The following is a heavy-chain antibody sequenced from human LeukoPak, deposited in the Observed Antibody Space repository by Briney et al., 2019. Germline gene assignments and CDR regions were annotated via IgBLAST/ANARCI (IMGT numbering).Heavy chain of an antibody. D-gene: IGHD2-2*02. Sequence: SETLSLTCAVYGGSFSGYYWSWIRQPPGKGLEWIGEINHSGGTNYNPSLKSRVTISVDTSKNQFSLKLSSVTAADTAVYYCASYRYCSSTSCYSAFDIWGQGTMVTVSS. CDR2: INHSGGT. CDR3: ASYRYCSSTSCYSAFDI. J-gene: IGHJ3*02. V-gene: IGHV4-34*01. CDR1: GGSFSGYY.